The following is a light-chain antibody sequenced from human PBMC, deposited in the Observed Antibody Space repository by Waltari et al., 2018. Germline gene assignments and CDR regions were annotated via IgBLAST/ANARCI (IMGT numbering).Light chain of an antibody. CDR2: GAS. Sequence: EIVMTQSPAPLSVSPGERATLSCRASQSFSSNLAWYQQKPGQAPRLLLDGASTRATGIPARFSGSGSGTEFTLTISSMQSEDFAVYYCQQYNNWPPWTFGQGTKVEIK. CDR3: QQYNNWPPWT. J-gene: IGKJ1*01. CDR1: QSFSSN. V-gene: IGKV3-15*01.